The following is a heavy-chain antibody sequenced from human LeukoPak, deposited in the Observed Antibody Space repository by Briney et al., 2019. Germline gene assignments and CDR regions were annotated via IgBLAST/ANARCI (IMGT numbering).Heavy chain of an antibody. CDR2: IIPIFGTA. D-gene: IGHD1-26*01. Sequence: GASVKVSCKASGYTFTSYYMHWVRQAPGQGLEWMGGIIPIFGTANYAQKFQGRVTITADKSTSTAYMELSSLRSEDTAVYYCARGSGSYSILYYFDYWGQGTLVTVSS. V-gene: IGHV1-69*06. CDR1: GYTFTSYY. CDR3: ARGSGSYSILYYFDY. J-gene: IGHJ4*02.